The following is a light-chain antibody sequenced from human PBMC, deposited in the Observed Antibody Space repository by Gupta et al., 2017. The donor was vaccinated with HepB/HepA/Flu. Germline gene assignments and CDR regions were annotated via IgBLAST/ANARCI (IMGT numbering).Light chain of an antibody. V-gene: IGLV3-19*01. CDR2: AKT. J-gene: IGLJ2*01. Sequence: SSELTQDPAVSVALGQTVKIMCQGDSLRGFYASWYQQKPGQAPVLLIYAKTHRPSGIPDRFSASNSGNTASLTITGAQAEDEADYYCSARDSSGNHALFGGGTKVTVL. CDR3: SARDSSGNHAL. CDR1: SLRGFY.